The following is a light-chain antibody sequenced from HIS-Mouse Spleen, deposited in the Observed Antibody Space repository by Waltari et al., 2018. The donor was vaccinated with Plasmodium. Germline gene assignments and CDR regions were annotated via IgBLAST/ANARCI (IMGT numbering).Light chain of an antibody. CDR3: QQYGSSPLT. CDR1: QSVSSSY. V-gene: IGKV3-20*01. J-gene: IGKJ4*01. CDR2: GAS. Sequence: EIVLTQSPGTLSLSPGERATLSCRASQSVSSSYLAWYQQKPGQAPRRLSYGASSRATGIPDRFSGSGSGKDFTLTISRLEPEDFAVYYCQQYGSSPLTFGGGTKVEIK.